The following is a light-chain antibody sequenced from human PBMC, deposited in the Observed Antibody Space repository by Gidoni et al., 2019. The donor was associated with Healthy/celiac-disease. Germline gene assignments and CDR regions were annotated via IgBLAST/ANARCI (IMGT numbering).Light chain of an antibody. Sequence: EIALTQSPCPLSLSPGERATLSCRASQSVSSSYLAWYQQKPGQAPRLLIYGASSRATGIPDRFSGSGSGTDFTLTISRLEPEDFAVYYCQQYGSSPLFTFGPGTKVDIK. CDR3: QQYGSSPLFT. CDR2: GAS. J-gene: IGKJ3*01. CDR1: QSVSSSY. V-gene: IGKV3-20*01.